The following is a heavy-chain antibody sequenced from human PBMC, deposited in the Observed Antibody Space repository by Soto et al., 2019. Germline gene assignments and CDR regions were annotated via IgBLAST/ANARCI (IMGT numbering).Heavy chain of an antibody. D-gene: IGHD4-17*01. Sequence: GGSLRLSCAASGFTFSSYSMNWVRQAPGKGLEWVSYISTSSSTIYYADSVKGRFTISRDNAKNSLYLQMNSLRDEDTAVYYCASDRATVTYSYDYWGQGTLVTVSS. CDR3: ASDRATVTYSYDY. CDR2: ISTSSSTI. V-gene: IGHV3-48*02. J-gene: IGHJ4*02. CDR1: GFTFSSYS.